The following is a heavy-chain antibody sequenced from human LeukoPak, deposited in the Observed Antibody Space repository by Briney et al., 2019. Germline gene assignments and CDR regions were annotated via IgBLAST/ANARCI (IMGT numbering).Heavy chain of an antibody. CDR3: AREIIQLPGYDY. V-gene: IGHV3-53*01. Sequence: PGGSLRLSCAAPGFTVSSNYMSWVRQAPGKGLEWVSVIYSGGSTYYSDSVKGRFTISRDNSKNTLYLQMNSLRAEDTAVYYCAREIIQLPGYDYWGQGTLVTVSS. D-gene: IGHD5-18*01. J-gene: IGHJ4*02. CDR2: IYSGGST. CDR1: GFTVSSNY.